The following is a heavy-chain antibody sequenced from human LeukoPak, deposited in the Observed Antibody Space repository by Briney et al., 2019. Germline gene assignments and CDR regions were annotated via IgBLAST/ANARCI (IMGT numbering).Heavy chain of an antibody. CDR3: ARVTGGRGYSGYDDY. Sequence: ASVKVSCKASGYTFTGYYMHWVRQAPGQGLEWMGWINPNSGGTNYAQKFQGRVTITRDTSISTAYMELSRLRSDDTAVYYCARVTGGRGYSGYDDYWGQGTLVTVSS. V-gene: IGHV1-2*02. CDR1: GYTFTGYY. J-gene: IGHJ4*02. D-gene: IGHD5-12*01. CDR2: INPNSGGT.